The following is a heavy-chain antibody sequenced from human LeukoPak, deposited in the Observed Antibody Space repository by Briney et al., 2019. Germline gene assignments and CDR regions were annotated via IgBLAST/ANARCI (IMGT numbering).Heavy chain of an antibody. D-gene: IGHD4-11*01. CDR1: GFTFSSYA. CDR3: AKDLYSNYGPADY. CDR2: INGGGVNT. Sequence: GGSLRLSCAASGFTFSSYAMSWVRQAPGKGLEWASTINGGGVNTHYADSVGGRFTISRDNSKNTLFLQMNSLRDEDTAVYYCAKDLYSNYGPADYWGQGNLVTVSS. J-gene: IGHJ4*02. V-gene: IGHV3-23*01.